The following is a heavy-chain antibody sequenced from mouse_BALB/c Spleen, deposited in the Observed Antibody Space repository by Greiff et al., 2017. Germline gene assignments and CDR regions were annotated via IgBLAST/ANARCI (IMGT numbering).Heavy chain of an antibody. V-gene: IGHV1-5*01. D-gene: IGHD2-10*02. CDR1: GYSFTSYW. CDR3: TRGEYGNYGDAMDY. J-gene: IGHJ4*01. Sequence: EVQLVESGTVLARPGASVKMSCKASGYSFTSYWMHWVKQRPGQGLEWIGAIYPGNSDTSYNQKFKGKAKLTAVTSASTAYMELSSLTNEDSAVYYCTRGEYGNYGDAMDYWGQGTSVTVSS. CDR2: IYPGNSDT.